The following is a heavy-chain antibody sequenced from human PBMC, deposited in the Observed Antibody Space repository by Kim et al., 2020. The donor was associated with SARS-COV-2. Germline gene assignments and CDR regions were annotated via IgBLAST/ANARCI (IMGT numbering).Heavy chain of an antibody. CDR1: GYTFTSYG. D-gene: IGHD6-13*01. Sequence: ASVKVSCKASGYTFTSYGISWVRQAPGQGLEWMGWISAYNGNTNYAQELQGRVTMTTDTSTSTAYMELRSLRSDDTAVYYCARDRYSSSRARWEVDYWGQGTLVTVSS. CDR3: ARDRYSSSRARWEVDY. CDR2: ISAYNGNT. V-gene: IGHV1-18*01. J-gene: IGHJ4*02.